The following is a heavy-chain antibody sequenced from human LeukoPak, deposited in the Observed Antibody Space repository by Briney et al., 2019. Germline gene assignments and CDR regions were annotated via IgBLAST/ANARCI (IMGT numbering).Heavy chain of an antibody. V-gene: IGHV7-4-1*02. D-gene: IGHD1-1*01. Sequence: ASVKVSCKASGYTFTNYAMNWVRQAPGQGLEWMGRINTNTGNPTYAQAFTGRFVLSLDTSVSTAYLQISSLKAEDTAVYYCARAGIGTYYYYYMDVWGKGTTVTVSS. CDR2: INTNTGNP. J-gene: IGHJ6*03. CDR1: GYTFTNYA. CDR3: ARAGIGTYYYYYMDV.